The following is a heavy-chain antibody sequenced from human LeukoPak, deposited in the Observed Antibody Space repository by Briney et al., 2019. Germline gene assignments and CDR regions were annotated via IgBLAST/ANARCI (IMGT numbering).Heavy chain of an antibody. V-gene: IGHV3-15*01. CDR3: NTDLRGNYYDSSGYYYVGY. J-gene: IGHJ4*02. CDR2: IKSKTDGGTT. CDR1: GFTISNAW. Sequence: TTGGSLRLSCAASGFTISNAWMSWVRQAPGKGLEWVGRIKSKTDGGTTDYAAPVKGRFTISRDDSKNALYVQMNSLKTEDTAVYYCNTDLRGNYYDSSGYYYVGYWGQGTLVTISS. D-gene: IGHD3-22*01.